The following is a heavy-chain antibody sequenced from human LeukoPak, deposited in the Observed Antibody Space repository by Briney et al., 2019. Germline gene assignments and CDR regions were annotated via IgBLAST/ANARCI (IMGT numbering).Heavy chain of an antibody. D-gene: IGHD3-3*01. CDR1: GFTFSDYY. CDR3: ARDLTYYDFWSGYDY. V-gene: IGHV3-11*01. J-gene: IGHJ4*02. CDR2: ISSSGSTI. Sequence: GGSLRLSCAASGFTFSDYYMSWIRQAPGKGLEWVSYISSSGSTIYYADSVKGRFTISGDNAKNSLYLQMNSLRAEDTAVYYCARDLTYYDFWSGYDYWGQGTLVTVSS.